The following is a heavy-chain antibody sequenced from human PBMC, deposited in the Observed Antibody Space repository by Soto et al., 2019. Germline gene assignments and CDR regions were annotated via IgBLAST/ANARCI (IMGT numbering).Heavy chain of an antibody. CDR2: ISSSSSYI. V-gene: IGHV3-21*01. CDR1: GFTFSSYS. J-gene: IGHJ4*02. Sequence: GGSLRLSCAASGFTFSSYSMNWVRQAPGKGLEWVSSISSSSSYIYYADSVKGRFTISRDNARNTVSLLMNSLRAEDTAIYYCAKTITTSGASSRGRGALLDSWGQGTPVTVS. CDR3: AKTITTSGASSRGRGALLDS. D-gene: IGHD3-3*01.